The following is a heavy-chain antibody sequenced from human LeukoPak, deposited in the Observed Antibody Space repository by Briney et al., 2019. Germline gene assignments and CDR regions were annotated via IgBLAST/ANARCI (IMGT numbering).Heavy chain of an antibody. Sequence: SETLSLTCAVYGGSFSGYYWSWIRQPPGKGLEWIGEINHSGSTNYNPSLKSRVTISVDTSKNQFSLKLSSVTAADTAVYYCAGGPLSTRGPSGKVNYFDYWGQGTLVTVSS. CDR3: AGGPLSTRGPSGKVNYFDY. D-gene: IGHD5/OR15-5a*01. CDR1: GGSFSGYY. J-gene: IGHJ4*02. CDR2: INHSGST. V-gene: IGHV4-34*01.